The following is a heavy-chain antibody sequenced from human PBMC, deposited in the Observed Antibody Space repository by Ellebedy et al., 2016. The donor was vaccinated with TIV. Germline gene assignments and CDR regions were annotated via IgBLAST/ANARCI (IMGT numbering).Heavy chain of an antibody. CDR3: ARLKADYGSGSL. V-gene: IGHV3-7*01. CDR2: IKEDGTDK. Sequence: GESLKISXEVSGFTFSNYWMSWVRQAPGRDLEWVANIKEDGTDKHYEDPVKGRFTISRDNAKNSLYLQMNSLRAEDTAVYYCARLKADYGSGSLWGQGTLVTVSS. J-gene: IGHJ4*02. D-gene: IGHD3-10*01. CDR1: GFTFSNYW.